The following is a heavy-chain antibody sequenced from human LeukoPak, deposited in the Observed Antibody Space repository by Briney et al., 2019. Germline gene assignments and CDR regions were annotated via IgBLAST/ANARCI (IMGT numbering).Heavy chain of an antibody. D-gene: IGHD6-13*01. CDR2: IYPGDSDR. CDR3: ARPTRYSSRWDGLDA. Sequence: GESLKISCKGSGYTFTSYWIGWVGQMPGKGLEWMGMIYPGDSDRRYSPSFQGQVPIAADNYISAAFQEWSSLKASDTDIYYCARPTRYSSRWDGLDAWGQGTMVTVSS. J-gene: IGHJ3*01. V-gene: IGHV5-51*01. CDR1: GYTFTSYW.